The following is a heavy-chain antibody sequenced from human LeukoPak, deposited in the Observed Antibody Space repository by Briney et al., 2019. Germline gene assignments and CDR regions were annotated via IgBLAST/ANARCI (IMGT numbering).Heavy chain of an antibody. Sequence: GGSLRLSCAASGFTVSSNYMSWVRQAPGKGLEWVSVIYSGGETYYAESVKGRFTISRDNSKNTLYLQMNSLRDEDTAVYYCARDQCTSASCYSNWGQGTLVTVSS. CDR3: ARDQCTSASCYSN. CDR1: GFTVSSNY. CDR2: IYSGGET. V-gene: IGHV3-66*02. D-gene: IGHD2-2*02. J-gene: IGHJ1*01.